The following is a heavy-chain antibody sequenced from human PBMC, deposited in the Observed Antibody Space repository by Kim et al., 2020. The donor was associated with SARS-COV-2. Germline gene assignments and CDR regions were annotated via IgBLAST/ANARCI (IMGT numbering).Heavy chain of an antibody. V-gene: IGHV4-30-4*01. CDR1: GGSISSGDYY. CDR3: QAAAGRLLSDY. CDR2: IYYSGST. Sequence: SETLSLTCTVSGGSISSGDYYWSWIRQPPGKGLEWIGYIYYSGSTYYNPSLKSRVTISVDTSKNQFSLKLSSVTAADTAVYYCQAAAGRLLSDYWGQGTLVTVSS. D-gene: IGHD6-13*01. J-gene: IGHJ4*02.